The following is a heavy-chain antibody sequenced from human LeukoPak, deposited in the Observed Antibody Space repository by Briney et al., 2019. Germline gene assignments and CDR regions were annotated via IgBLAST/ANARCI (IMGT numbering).Heavy chain of an antibody. CDR1: GYTFTGYY. Sequence: ASVKVSCKASGYTFTGYYMHWVRQAPGQGLEWMGWINPNSGGTNYAQKFQGRVTMTRDTSISTAYMELSRLRSDDTAVYYCASLISEGYCSSTSCLDAFDIWGQGTMVTVSS. D-gene: IGHD2-2*01. J-gene: IGHJ3*02. CDR3: ASLISEGYCSSTSCLDAFDI. V-gene: IGHV1-2*02. CDR2: INPNSGGT.